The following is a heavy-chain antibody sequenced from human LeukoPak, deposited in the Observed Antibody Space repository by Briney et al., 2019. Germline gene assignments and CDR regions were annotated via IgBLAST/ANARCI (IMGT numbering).Heavy chain of an antibody. J-gene: IGHJ4*02. CDR3: AKARVTHAWEIVYYDY. V-gene: IGHV3-30*18. D-gene: IGHD1-26*01. Sequence: PGRSLRLSCAASGITFTHYGMHCVRQAPGKGLEWVAVTSYDGSKEFYADSVKGRFTISRDNSRDTVFLQMNSLTDDDTAVYFCAKARVTHAWEIVYYDYWGQGVQVTVSS. CDR1: GITFTHYG. CDR2: TSYDGSKE.